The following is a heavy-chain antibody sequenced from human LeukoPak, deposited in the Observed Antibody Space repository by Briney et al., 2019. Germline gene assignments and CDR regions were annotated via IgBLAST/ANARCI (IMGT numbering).Heavy chain of an antibody. CDR2: IYYSGTT. Sequence: SETLSLTCTVSGGSVTRSSYYWGWIRQPAGKGLEFIGSIYYSGTTYYNPSLKSRVTISVDTSKNQFSLKLSSVTAADTAVYYCARLRGYYFDYWGQGTLVTVSS. CDR1: GGSVTRSSYY. V-gene: IGHV4-39*07. D-gene: IGHD4-17*01. CDR3: ARLRGYYFDY. J-gene: IGHJ4*02.